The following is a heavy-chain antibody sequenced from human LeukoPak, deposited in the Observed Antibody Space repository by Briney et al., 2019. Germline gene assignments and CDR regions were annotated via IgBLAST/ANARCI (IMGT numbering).Heavy chain of an antibody. J-gene: IGHJ5*02. Sequence: AGGSLRLSCAASGFTFSSYSMNWVRQAPGKGLEWVSSISSSSSYIYYADSVKGRFTISRDNAKNSLYLQMNSLRAEDTAVYYCARDRGTRYCSGGSCYSSRRFDPWGQGTLVTVPS. CDR2: ISSSSSYI. CDR1: GFTFSSYS. V-gene: IGHV3-21*01. D-gene: IGHD2-15*01. CDR3: ARDRGTRYCSGGSCYSSRRFDP.